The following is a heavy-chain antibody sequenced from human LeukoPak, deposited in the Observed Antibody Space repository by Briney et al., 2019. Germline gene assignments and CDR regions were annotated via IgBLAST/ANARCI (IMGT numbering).Heavy chain of an antibody. Sequence: PGGSLRLSCAASGFTFSDYTMNWVRQAPGKGLEWVSSISSGGTYKYYADSVKGRFTISRDDARNSLYLQMNSLRVEDTAIYYCARRDDFDIWGQGTLVTVSS. CDR1: GFTFSDYT. J-gene: IGHJ3*02. CDR3: ARRDDFDI. CDR2: ISSGGTYK. V-gene: IGHV3-21*01.